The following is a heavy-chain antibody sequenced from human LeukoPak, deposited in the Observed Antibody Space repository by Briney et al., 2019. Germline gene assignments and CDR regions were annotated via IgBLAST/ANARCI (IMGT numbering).Heavy chain of an antibody. Sequence: GGSLRLSCAASPFTFSSYGMHWVRQAPGKGLEWVAYIQYDGSNQQYADSVKGRFSISRDSSKNILYLQMNSLRAEDTAVYYCAKDESYREMATIMIPLGEFDYWGQGTLVTVSS. CDR2: IQYDGSNQ. CDR3: AKDESYREMATIMIPLGEFDY. V-gene: IGHV3-30*02. D-gene: IGHD5-24*01. CDR1: PFTFSSYG. J-gene: IGHJ4*02.